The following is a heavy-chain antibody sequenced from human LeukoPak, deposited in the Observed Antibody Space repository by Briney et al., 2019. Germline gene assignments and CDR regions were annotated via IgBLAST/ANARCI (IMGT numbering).Heavy chain of an antibody. V-gene: IGHV3-23*01. J-gene: IGHJ4*02. CDR3: AKEGYLVGLVFDY. Sequence: PGGTLCLSCAASGVTFSSYAMSWVRQAPGKGLEWVLAISGSGGSTYYSDSVKGRFSISRDNSKNTLYLQMNSLRAEDTAVYDCAKEGYLVGLVFDYWGQGTLVTVSS. CDR2: ISGSGGST. CDR1: GVTFSSYA. D-gene: IGHD2-15*01.